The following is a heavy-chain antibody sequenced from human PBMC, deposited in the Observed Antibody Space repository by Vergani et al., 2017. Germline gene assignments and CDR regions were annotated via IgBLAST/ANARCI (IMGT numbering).Heavy chain of an antibody. D-gene: IGHD1-14*01. Sequence: QVQLVESGGGVVQPGRSLRLSCAASGYTFNQYGMHLVRQAPGKGLEWVAVTWYDGNNKQYADSVKGRFTMSRDNSKSTMYLQMNSLRDEDTGVYYCARDLRLLYNRFDPWGQGTLVTVSS. V-gene: IGHV3-33*01. CDR2: TWYDGNNK. J-gene: IGHJ5*02. CDR3: ARDLRLLYNRFDP. CDR1: GYTFNQYG.